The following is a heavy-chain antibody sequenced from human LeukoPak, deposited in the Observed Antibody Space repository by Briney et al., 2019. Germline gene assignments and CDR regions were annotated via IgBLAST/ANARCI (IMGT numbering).Heavy chain of an antibody. J-gene: IGHJ4*02. CDR1: GFKFSDFS. D-gene: IGHD2-21*01. Sequence: GGSLRLSCAASGFKFSDFSVSWVRQAPGRGLEWVAIINQDGSESYYVDSVRGRFTISRDNVDNSLFLQMDSLRVDDTARYYCATIQYWGQGTQVTVSS. CDR2: INQDGSES. V-gene: IGHV3-7*01. CDR3: ATIQY.